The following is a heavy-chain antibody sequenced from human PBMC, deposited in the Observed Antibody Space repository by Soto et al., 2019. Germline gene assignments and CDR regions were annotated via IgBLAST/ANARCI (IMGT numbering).Heavy chain of an antibody. CDR3: AKEGGLSGGYYISSSYYFDY. CDR2: ISYDGSNT. Sequence: QVQLVESGGGVVQPGRSLRLSCAASGFTFSSYGMHWVRQAPGKGLEWVAIISYDGSNTYYADSVEGRFTISRDNSKNTLYLHMNSLRAEDTSVYYCAKEGGLSGGYYISSSYYFDYWGQGTLVTVSS. V-gene: IGHV3-30*18. D-gene: IGHD1-26*01. J-gene: IGHJ4*02. CDR1: GFTFSSYG.